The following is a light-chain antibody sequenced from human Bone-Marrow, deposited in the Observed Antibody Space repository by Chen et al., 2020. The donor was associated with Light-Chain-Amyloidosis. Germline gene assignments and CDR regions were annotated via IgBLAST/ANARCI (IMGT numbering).Light chain of an antibody. CDR1: DLPTKY. V-gene: IGLV3-25*03. J-gene: IGLJ2*01. Sequence: SYELTQPPSVSVSPGQTARITCSGDDLPTKYAYWYQQKPGQAPVLVIHRDTERPSGISERFCGSSSGTTAPLTISGVQAEHEGDSHCPSADRRGPYDVIFGGVTKLTVL. CDR3: PSADRRGPYDVI. CDR2: RDT.